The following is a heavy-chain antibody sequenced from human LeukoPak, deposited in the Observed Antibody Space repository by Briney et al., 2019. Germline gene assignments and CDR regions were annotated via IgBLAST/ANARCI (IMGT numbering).Heavy chain of an antibody. J-gene: IGHJ3*02. CDR1: GFTFSSYA. Sequence: GGTLRLSCAASGFTFSSYAMNWVRQAPGKGLEWVSAISGSGGSTYYADSVKGRFTISRDNSKNTLYLQMNSLRAEDTAVYYCAKGLATAVARGDFNIWGQGTMVTVSS. CDR2: ISGSGGST. V-gene: IGHV3-23*01. D-gene: IGHD4-23*01. CDR3: AKGLATAVARGDFNI.